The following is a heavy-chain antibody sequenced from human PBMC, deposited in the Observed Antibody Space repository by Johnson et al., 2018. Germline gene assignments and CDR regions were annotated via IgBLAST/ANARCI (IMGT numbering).Heavy chain of an antibody. D-gene: IGHD3-10*01. Sequence: VQLVESGGGLVQPGRSLRLSCAASGFTFDDYAMHWVRQAPGKGLEWVSGISWNSGSIGYADSVKGRFTIPRDNAKNSLYLQMNSLRAADTALYCCAKEGWFGGNYYYYYRDVGGKGTTVTVSS. V-gene: IGHV3-9*01. J-gene: IGHJ6*03. CDR2: ISWNSGSI. CDR3: AKEGWFGGNYYYYYRDV. CDR1: GFTFDDYA.